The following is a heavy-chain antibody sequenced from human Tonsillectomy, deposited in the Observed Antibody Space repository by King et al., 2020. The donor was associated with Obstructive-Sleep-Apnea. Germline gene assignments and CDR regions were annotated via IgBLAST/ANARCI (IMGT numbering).Heavy chain of an antibody. CDR3: ARTHCGGDCRTNYYYYYGMDV. J-gene: IGHJ6*02. CDR1: GLTVRSNY. V-gene: IGHV3-66*01. CDR2: IYSGGST. D-gene: IGHD2-21*02. Sequence: VQLVESGGGLVQPGGSLRLSCAASGLTVRSNYMSWVRQAPGKGLEWVSVIYSGGSTYYAYSVKGRFTISRDNSKNTLYLQMNSRRAEDTAVYYCARTHCGGDCRTNYYYYYGMDVWGQGTTVTVSS.